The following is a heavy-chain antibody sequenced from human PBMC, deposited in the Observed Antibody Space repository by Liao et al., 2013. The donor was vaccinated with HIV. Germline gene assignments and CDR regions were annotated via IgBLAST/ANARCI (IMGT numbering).Heavy chain of an antibody. CDR2: VYTSGST. D-gene: IGHD7-27*01. CDR3: AREQPPWGPFDY. J-gene: IGHJ4*02. V-gene: IGHV4-61*02. Sequence: QVQLQESGPGLVKPSQTLSLICTVSNGSINSGSYYWTWIRQPAGKGLEWIGRVYTSGSTRYNPSLKSRVTISVDSSNNQFSLKLNSVTAADTAIYYCAREQPPWGPFDYWGQGTLVTVSS. CDR1: NGSINSGSYY.